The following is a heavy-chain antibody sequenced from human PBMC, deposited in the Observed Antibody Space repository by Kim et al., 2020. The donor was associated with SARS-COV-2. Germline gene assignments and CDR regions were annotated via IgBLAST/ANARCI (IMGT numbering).Heavy chain of an antibody. Sequence: AASGKGRFTISRKNSKNTLYLQMNSLRAEDTAVYYCAREGSGSYHPPFDYWGQGTLVTVSS. V-gene: IGHV3-23*01. D-gene: IGHD1-26*01. CDR3: AREGSGSYHPPFDY. J-gene: IGHJ4*02.